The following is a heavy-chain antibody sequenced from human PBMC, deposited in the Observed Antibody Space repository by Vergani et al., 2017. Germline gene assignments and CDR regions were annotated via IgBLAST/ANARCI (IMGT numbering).Heavy chain of an antibody. D-gene: IGHD4-17*01. Sequence: DVQLVESGGGLVQPGGSLKLSCAASGFIVSDNYMTWVRQAPGKGLEWVSIMYTGGTTDYADYVKGRFTVSRDTSKNFLYLQMNNLRAEDTAVYYCAREGDYGDYVFDYWGQGTLVTVS. CDR1: GFIVSDNY. CDR2: MYTGGTT. J-gene: IGHJ4*02. CDR3: AREGDYGDYVFDY. V-gene: IGHV3-66*02.